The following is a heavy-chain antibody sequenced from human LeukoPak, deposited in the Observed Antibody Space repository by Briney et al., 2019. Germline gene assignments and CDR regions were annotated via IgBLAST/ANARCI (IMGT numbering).Heavy chain of an antibody. D-gene: IGHD1-26*01. CDR3: ARAMSGSYPYYFDY. V-gene: IGHV3-30*02. CDR1: GFTFSSYG. CDR2: IRYDGSNK. Sequence: GGSLRLSCAASGFTFSSYGMHWVRQAPGRGLEWVAFIRYDGSNKYYADSVKGRFTISRDNSKNTLYLQMNSLRAEDTAVYYCARAMSGSYPYYFDYWGQGTLVTVSS. J-gene: IGHJ4*02.